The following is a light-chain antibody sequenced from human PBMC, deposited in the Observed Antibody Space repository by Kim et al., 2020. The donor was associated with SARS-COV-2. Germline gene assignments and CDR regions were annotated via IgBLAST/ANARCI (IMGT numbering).Light chain of an antibody. CDR1: QSVSSN. CDR3: QQYNNWPPFT. Sequence: SPGERSTLSCRASQSVSSNLAWYQQKPGQAPRHLIYGASTRATGIPARFSGSGSGTEFTLTISSLQSEAFAVYYCQQYNNWPPFTFGPGTKVDIK. J-gene: IGKJ3*01. V-gene: IGKV3-15*01. CDR2: GAS.